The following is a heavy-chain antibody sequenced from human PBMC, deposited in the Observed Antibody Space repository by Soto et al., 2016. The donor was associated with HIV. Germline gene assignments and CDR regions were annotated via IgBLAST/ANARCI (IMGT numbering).Heavy chain of an antibody. CDR1: GYTFTGYY. Sequence: QVQLVQSGAEVKKLGASVKVSCKASGYTFTGYYMHWVRQAPGQGLEWMGWINPNSGGTNYAQKFQGRVTMTRDTSISTAYMELSRLRSDDTAVYYCARGVLLWFGRGPRSVWDVWGQGTTVTVSS. CDR3: ARGVLLWFGRGPRSVWDV. CDR2: INPNSGGT. D-gene: IGHD3-10*01. V-gene: IGHV1-2*02. J-gene: IGHJ6*02.